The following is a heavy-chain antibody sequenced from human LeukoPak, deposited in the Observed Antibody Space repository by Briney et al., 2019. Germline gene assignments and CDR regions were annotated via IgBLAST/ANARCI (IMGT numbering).Heavy chain of an antibody. D-gene: IGHD6-19*01. CDR3: VRQIGAGAFDL. J-gene: IGHJ2*01. Sequence: SETLSLTCAVYGVSLSGYFWSWIRQPPGKGLEWIGEISIAGEINYNPSLRSRATISMDTTKNQFSLRLTSVIAADTALYYCVRQIGAGAFDLWGRDRVVTVSS. CDR1: GVSLSGYF. CDR2: ISIAGEI. V-gene: IGHV4-34*01.